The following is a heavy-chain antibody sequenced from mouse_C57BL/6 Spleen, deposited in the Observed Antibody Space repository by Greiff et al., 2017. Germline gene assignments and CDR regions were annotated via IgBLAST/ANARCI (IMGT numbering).Heavy chain of an antibody. Sequence: QVQLQQPGAELVMPGASVKLSCKASGYTFTSYWMHWVKQRPGQGLEWIGEIDPSDSYTNYNQKFKGKSTLTVDKSSSTAYMQLSSLASADSAVYYCARVSELGRETWFAYWGQGTLVTVSA. J-gene: IGHJ3*01. CDR1: GYTFTSYW. CDR3: ARVSELGRETWFAY. V-gene: IGHV1-69*01. CDR2: IDPSDSYT. D-gene: IGHD4-1*01.